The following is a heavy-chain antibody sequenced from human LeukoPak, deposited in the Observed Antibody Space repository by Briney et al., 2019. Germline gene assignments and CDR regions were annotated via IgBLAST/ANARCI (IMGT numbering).Heavy chain of an antibody. CDR3: ASLTTADAFDI. CDR2: IYYSGST. V-gene: IGHV4-39*07. Sequence: PSETLSLTCTVSGGSISSSSYYWGWLRQPPGKGLEWIGSIYYSGSTYYNPSLKSPVTISVDTSKNQFSLKLSSVTAADTAVFYCASLTTADAFDIWGQGTMVTVSS. J-gene: IGHJ3*02. CDR1: GGSISSSSYY. D-gene: IGHD3-22*01.